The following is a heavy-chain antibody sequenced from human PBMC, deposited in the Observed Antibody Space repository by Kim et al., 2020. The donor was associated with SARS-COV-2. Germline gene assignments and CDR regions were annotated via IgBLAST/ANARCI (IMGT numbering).Heavy chain of an antibody. D-gene: IGHD2-2*01. J-gene: IGHJ4*02. CDR2: ISGSGGST. CDR1: GFTFSSYA. V-gene: IGHV3-23*01. Sequence: GGPLRLSCAASGFTFSSYAMSWVRQAPGKGLEWVSAISGSGGSTYYADSVKGRFTISRDNSKNTLYLQMNSLRAEDTAVYYCAKDLGPGDIVVVPAAMKGFDYWGQGTLVTVSS. CDR3: AKDLGPGDIVVVPAAMKGFDY.